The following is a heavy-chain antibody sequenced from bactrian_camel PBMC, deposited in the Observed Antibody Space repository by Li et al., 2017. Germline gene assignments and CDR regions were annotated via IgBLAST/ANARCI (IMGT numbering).Heavy chain of an antibody. CDR1: GYDALYLC. J-gene: IGHJ6*01. CDR2: IDLRGVP. V-gene: IGHV3S53*01. D-gene: IGHD1*01. Sequence: QLVESGGGSVQAGGSLRLSCAVSGYDALYLCMGWFRQAPGKQREGVAVIDLRGVPIYADSVKGRFTISRDNAKSTYLQYLQMNSLNPEDTAMYYCGAQRGWNCPPSSSPLFSYWGQGTQVTVS. CDR3: GAQRGWNCPPSSSPLFSY.